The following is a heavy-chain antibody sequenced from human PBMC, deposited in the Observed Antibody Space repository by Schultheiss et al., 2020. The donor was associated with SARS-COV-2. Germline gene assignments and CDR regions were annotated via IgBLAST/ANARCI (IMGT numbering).Heavy chain of an antibody. Sequence: SLKISCTASGFTFDDYGMHWVRQAPGRGLEWVSGISWHSGDLGYADSVKGRFTISRDNAKNSTYLQMDSLRVEDTALYFCARQRSISAYYYFFGMDVWGQGTTVTVSS. CDR2: ISWHSGDL. J-gene: IGHJ6*02. V-gene: IGHV3-9*01. D-gene: IGHD1-26*01. CDR1: GFTFDDYG. CDR3: ARQRSISAYYYFFGMDV.